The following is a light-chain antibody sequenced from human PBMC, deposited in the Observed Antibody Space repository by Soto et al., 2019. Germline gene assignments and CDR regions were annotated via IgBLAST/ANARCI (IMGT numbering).Light chain of an antibody. J-gene: IGLJ2*01. Sequence: SYELTQPPSVSVAPGQTARVPCGGDNLGRISVHWYQQKPGQAPVLVVYDDGDRPSGIPERFSGSNSGNTATLTISSVEAGDEADYFCQVWDDGSARVVFGGGTKVTVL. CDR3: QVWDDGSARVV. V-gene: IGLV3-21*02. CDR1: NLGRIS. CDR2: DDG.